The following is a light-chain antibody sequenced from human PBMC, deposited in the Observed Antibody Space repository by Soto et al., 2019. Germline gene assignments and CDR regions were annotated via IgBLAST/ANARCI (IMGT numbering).Light chain of an antibody. CDR2: DDN. CDR3: QSYDSSLSGYV. V-gene: IGLV1-40*01. J-gene: IGLJ1*01. Sequence: QSVLTQPPSVSGAPGQRVTISCSGSISNIEAGYDVHWYQHLPGKAPKLLIYDDNNRPSGVPGRFSGSKSGTSASLAITGLQAEDEADYYCQSYDSSLSGYVFGTGTKVTVL. CDR1: ISNIEAGYD.